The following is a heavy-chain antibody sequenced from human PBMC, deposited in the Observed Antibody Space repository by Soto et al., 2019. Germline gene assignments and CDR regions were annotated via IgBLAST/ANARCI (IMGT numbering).Heavy chain of an antibody. CDR3: AHKGGGDRILDY. D-gene: IGHD3-16*01. CDR2: IYWDDTK. J-gene: IGHJ4*02. Sequence: SGPTLVNPTQTLTLTCTFSGFSLSARGVGVGWIRQPPGKALEWLALIYWDDTKHYSPSLKSRLTITQDTSKNQVVLTMTNMGPVDTATYYGAHKGGGDRILDYWGQGTLVTVSS. V-gene: IGHV2-5*02. CDR1: GFSLSARGVG.